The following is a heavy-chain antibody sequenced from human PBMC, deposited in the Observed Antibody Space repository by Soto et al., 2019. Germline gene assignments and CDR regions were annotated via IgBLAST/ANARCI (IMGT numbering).Heavy chain of an antibody. D-gene: IGHD5-12*01. Sequence: SETLSLTCAVSGGSISSGGYSWTWIRQPPGKGLEWIGYIYHTGTTYYNTSLKSRVTISVDRSKNQFSLKLSSVTAADTAVYYCAKRYSGYDDAFDIWGQGTMVTVSS. CDR2: IYHTGTT. CDR1: GGSISSGGYS. CDR3: AKRYSGYDDAFDI. J-gene: IGHJ3*02. V-gene: IGHV4-30-2*01.